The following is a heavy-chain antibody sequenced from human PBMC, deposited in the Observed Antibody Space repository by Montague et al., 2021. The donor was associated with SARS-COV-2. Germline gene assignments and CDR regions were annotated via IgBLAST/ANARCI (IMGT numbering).Heavy chain of an antibody. V-gene: IGHV4-31*03. D-gene: IGHD3-3*01. J-gene: IGHJ4*02. Sequence: TLSLTCTVSGGSISSGGYYWSWIRQHPGKGLERIGYIYYSGSTYYNPSLKSRVTISVDTSKNQFSLKLSSVTAADTAVYYCARASGKKTIFGVVISYFDYWGQGTLVTVSS. CDR3: ARASGKKTIFGVVISYFDY. CDR2: IYYSGST. CDR1: GGSISSGGYY.